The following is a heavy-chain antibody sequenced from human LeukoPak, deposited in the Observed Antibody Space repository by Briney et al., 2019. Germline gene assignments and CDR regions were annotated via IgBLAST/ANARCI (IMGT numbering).Heavy chain of an antibody. CDR2: FDPEDGET. D-gene: IGHD3-3*01. J-gene: IGHJ4*02. CDR3: AGFWSGYYFN. V-gene: IGHV1-24*01. CDR1: GYTLTELS. Sequence: HWASVKVSCKVSGYTLTELSMHRVRQAPGKGLEWMGGFDPEDGETIYAQKFQGRVTMTEDTSTDTAYMELSSLRSEDTAVYYCAGFWSGYYFNWGQGTLVTVSS.